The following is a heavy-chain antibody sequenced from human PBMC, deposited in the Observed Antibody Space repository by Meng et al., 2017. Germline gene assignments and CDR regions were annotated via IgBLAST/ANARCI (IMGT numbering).Heavy chain of an antibody. V-gene: IGHV2-70*20. CDR2: IDWDDDK. CDR1: VFSLSTSGMC. D-gene: IGHD3-10*01. Sequence: SGPTLVKPTQTLTLTCTFSVFSLSTSGMCVSWVRQPPGKALEWLALIDWDDDKYYSTSLKTRLTISKDTSKNQVVLTMTNMDPVDTATYYCARIGPGGSGSYYKRYYYYGMDVWGQGTTVTVSS. CDR3: ARIGPGGSGSYYKRYYYYGMDV. J-gene: IGHJ6*02.